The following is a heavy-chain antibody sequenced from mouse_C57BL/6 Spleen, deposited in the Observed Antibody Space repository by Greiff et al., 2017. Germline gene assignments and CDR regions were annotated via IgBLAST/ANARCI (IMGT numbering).Heavy chain of an antibody. CDR1: GFTFSDYG. CDR2: ISNLAYSI. V-gene: IGHV5-15*01. J-gene: IGHJ3*01. CDR3: ARPHYGCSAGFAY. Sequence: DVKLVESGGGLVQPGGSLKLSCAASGFTFSDYGMAWVRQAPRKGPEWVAFISNLAYSIYYADTVTGRFTISRENAKKTLYLEMSSLRSEDTAMYYCARPHYGCSAGFAYWGQGTLVTVSA. D-gene: IGHD1-1*01.